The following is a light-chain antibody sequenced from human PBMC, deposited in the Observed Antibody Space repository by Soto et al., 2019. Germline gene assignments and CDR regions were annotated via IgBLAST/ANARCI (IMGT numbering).Light chain of an antibody. V-gene: IGKV1-33*01. CDR2: DES. CDR3: QQYDNLPFS. CDR1: QHISTT. Sequence: DIQMSQSPSSLSASVGAEVTIICQARQHISTTLNWYQHKPGKPPKLLIYDESNLETVVPSRFSGSKSGTAFTFTITSLQPEDIATYYCQQYDNLPFSFGGGTKVEIK. J-gene: IGKJ4*01.